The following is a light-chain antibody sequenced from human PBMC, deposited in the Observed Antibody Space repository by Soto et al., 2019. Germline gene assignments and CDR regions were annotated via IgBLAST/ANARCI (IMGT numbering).Light chain of an antibody. CDR1: QSISNN. J-gene: IGKJ4*01. V-gene: IGKV3-15*01. Sequence: ETVMTQSPATLSVSPGERATLSCRAGQSISNNLAWYQQNPGQPPRLLIYGATTRATGIPSRFSGSGSGTHFTRTISSLQSEDFAVYSCQQYNNWPLTFGGGTKVELK. CDR3: QQYNNWPLT. CDR2: GAT.